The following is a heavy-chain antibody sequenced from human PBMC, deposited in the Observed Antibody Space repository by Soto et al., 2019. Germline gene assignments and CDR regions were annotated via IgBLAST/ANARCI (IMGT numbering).Heavy chain of an antibody. CDR2: IYHSGST. V-gene: IGHV4-30-2*01. CDR1: GGSISSGGYS. D-gene: IGHD3-22*01. J-gene: IGHJ3*02. CDR3: ARVTDSIDAFDI. Sequence: PSETLSLTCAVSGGSISSGGYSWSWIRQPPGKGLEWIGYIYHSGSTYYNPSLKSRVTISVDRSKNQFSLKLSSVTAADTAVYYCARVTDSIDAFDIWGQGTMVTVS.